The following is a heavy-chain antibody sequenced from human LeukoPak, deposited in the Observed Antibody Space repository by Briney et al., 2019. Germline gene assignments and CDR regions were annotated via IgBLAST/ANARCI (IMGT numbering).Heavy chain of an antibody. D-gene: IGHD7-27*01. CDR3: ARKTGSTGEAFDY. Sequence: PGGSLRLSCAASGFTFSNFWMSWVRQAPGKGLEWVANIKVDGSEKYYVDSVKGRFTISRDNAENSLYLQMNSLRAEDTAVYYYARKTGSTGEAFDYWVQGTQVTVSS. J-gene: IGHJ4*02. V-gene: IGHV3-7*03. CDR1: GFTFSNFW. CDR2: IKVDGSEK.